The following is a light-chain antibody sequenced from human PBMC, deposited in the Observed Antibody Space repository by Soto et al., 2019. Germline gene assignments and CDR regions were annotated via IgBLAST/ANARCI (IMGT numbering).Light chain of an antibody. CDR3: QKYNSAPWT. CDR2: AAS. V-gene: IGKV1-27*01. J-gene: IGKJ1*01. CDR1: QGISNY. Sequence: DIQMTQSPSSLSASVGDRVTITCRASQGISNYLAWYQKPGKVPKLLIYAASTLQSGVPSRFSGSGSGTDFTLTISSLQPEDVATYYCQKYNSAPWTFGQGTKVEIK.